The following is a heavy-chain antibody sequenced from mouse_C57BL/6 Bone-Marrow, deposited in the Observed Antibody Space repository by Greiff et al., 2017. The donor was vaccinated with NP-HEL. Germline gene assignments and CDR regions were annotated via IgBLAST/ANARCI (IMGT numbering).Heavy chain of an antibody. D-gene: IGHD2-2*01. Sequence: VKLMESGAELVKPGASVKISCKASGYTFTSYWMHWVKQRPGQGLEWIGNINPSNGGTNYNEKFKSKATLTVDKSSSTAYMQLSSLTSEDSAVYYCARIGYERYFDVWGTGTTVTVSS. CDR2: INPSNGGT. J-gene: IGHJ1*03. CDR1: GYTFTSYW. CDR3: ARIGYERYFDV. V-gene: IGHV1-53*01.